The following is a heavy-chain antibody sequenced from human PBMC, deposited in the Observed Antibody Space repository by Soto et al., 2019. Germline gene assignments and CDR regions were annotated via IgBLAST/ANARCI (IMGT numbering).Heavy chain of an antibody. CDR3: IAAAGLDPNYYYYYGMDV. J-gene: IGHJ6*02. Sequence: GASVKVSCKASGYTFTSYGISWVRQAPGQGLEWMGWISAYNGNTNYAQKLQGRVTMTTDTSTSTAYMELRSLRSDDTAVYYCIAAAGLDPNYYYYYGMDVWGQGTTVTVSS. V-gene: IGHV1-18*01. CDR2: ISAYNGNT. D-gene: IGHD6-13*01. CDR1: GYTFTSYG.